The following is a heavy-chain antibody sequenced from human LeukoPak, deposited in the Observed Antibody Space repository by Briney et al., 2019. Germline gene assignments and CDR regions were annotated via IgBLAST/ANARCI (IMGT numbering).Heavy chain of an antibody. CDR2: IYYSGST. V-gene: IGHV4-61*01. J-gene: IGHJ4*02. D-gene: IGHD4-11*01. CDR3: ARGYSNWDY. CDR1: GGSVSSGSYY. Sequence: SETLSLTCTVSGGSVSSGSYYWSWIRQPPGKGLEWIGYIYYSGSTNYNPSLKSRVTISVDTSKNQFSLKLSSVTAADTAVYYCARGYSNWDYWGQGTLVTVSS.